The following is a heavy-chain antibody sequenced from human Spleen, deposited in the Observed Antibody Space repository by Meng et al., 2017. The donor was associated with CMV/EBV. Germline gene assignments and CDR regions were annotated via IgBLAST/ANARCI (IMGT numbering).Heavy chain of an antibody. CDR2: IIPIFGTA. Sequence: SVKVSCKASGGTFSSYAISWVRQAPGQGLEWMGGIIPIFGTANYAQKFQGRVTITTDESTSTAYMELSSLRSEDTAVYYCARGDKYYYYGMDVWGQGTTVTVSS. CDR3: ARGDKYYYYGMDV. V-gene: IGHV1-69*05. CDR1: GGTFSSYA. J-gene: IGHJ6*02.